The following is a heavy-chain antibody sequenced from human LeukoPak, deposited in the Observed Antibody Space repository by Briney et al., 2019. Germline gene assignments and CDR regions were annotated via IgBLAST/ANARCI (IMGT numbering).Heavy chain of an antibody. J-gene: IGHJ5*02. V-gene: IGHV1-69*05. CDR1: GGTFSSYA. CDR3: ARDEDGVGWFDP. Sequence: SVKVSCKASGGTFSSYAISWVRQAPGQGLEWMGGIIPIFGTANYAQKFQGRVTITTDGSTSTAYMELSSLRSEDTAVYYCARDEDGVGWFDPWGQGTLVTVSS. D-gene: IGHD2-2*01. CDR2: IIPIFGTA.